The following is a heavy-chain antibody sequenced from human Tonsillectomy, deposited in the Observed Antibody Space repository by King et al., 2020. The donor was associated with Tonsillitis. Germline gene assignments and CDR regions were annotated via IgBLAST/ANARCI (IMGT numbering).Heavy chain of an antibody. J-gene: IGHJ4*02. CDR3: AVFRRTWGF. CDR2: SRNKNKAYTP. V-gene: IGHV3-72*01. Sequence: EVQLVESGGGLVQPGGSLRLSCTASGFTFSDHDMDWVRQAPGKGLEWVGRSRNKNKAYTPEYAASVKGRFTISRDASMNSLYLQLNSLKTEDTAVYCCAVFRRTWGFWGQGTLVTVSS. D-gene: IGHD3-16*01. CDR1: GFTFSDHD.